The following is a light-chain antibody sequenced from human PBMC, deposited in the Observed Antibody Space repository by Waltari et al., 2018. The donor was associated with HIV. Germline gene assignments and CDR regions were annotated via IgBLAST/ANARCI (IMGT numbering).Light chain of an antibody. V-gene: IGLV2-8*01. Sequence: QSALTQPPSASASPGQSLTISCTGTSSALGGYNYVPWYQQHPGKAPKLIMTEVTKRPSGVPDRFSGSKSGNTASLTVSGLQAEDEAHYYCSSYAPTNNFYVLFGGGTALTVL. CDR3: SSYAPTNNFYVL. J-gene: IGLJ2*01. CDR2: EVT. CDR1: SSALGGYNY.